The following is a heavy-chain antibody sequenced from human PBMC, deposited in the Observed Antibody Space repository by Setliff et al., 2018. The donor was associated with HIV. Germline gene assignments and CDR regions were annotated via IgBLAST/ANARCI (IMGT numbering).Heavy chain of an antibody. V-gene: IGHV4-31*03. CDR3: ARVPSIETILFDS. CDR2: VSYSGGT. J-gene: IGHJ4*02. D-gene: IGHD2-2*02. CDR1: GGSISSGGYY. Sequence: SETLSLTCTVSGGSISSGGYYWSWIRQHPGKGLEWIGYVSYSGGTYYKPSLKSRVTISVDTSKNQLSLKLSSVTAADTAVYYCARVPSIETILFDSWGQGTLVTVSS.